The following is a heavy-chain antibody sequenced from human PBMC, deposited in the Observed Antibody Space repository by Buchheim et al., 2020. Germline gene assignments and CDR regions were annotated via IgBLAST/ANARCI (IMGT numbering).Heavy chain of an antibody. V-gene: IGHV3-23*01. CDR3: AKWTMSSPAD. CDR2: ISGTGGNT. J-gene: IGHJ4*02. Sequence: EVQLLESGGGLVQPGGSLRLSCAASGFTFSSGALSWVRQAPGKGLEWVSAISGTGGNTYYADSVKGRFTISRDNSQNTLYLQMNSLRADDTAVYYCAKWTMSSPADWGQGTL. D-gene: IGHD6-6*01. CDR1: GFTFSSGA.